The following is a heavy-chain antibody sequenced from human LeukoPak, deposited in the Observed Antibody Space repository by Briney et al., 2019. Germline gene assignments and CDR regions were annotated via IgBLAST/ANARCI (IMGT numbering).Heavy chain of an antibody. D-gene: IGHD3-10*01. J-gene: IGHJ6*03. Sequence: GGSLRLSCAASGFTFSSYSMNWVRQAPGKGLEWVSSISSSGINKYYADSVKGRFTISRDNARNSLYLQMNSLRAEDTAVYYCARGNTMVRGLSFPMDVWAKGTTVTVSS. CDR1: GFTFSSYS. CDR3: ARGNTMVRGLSFPMDV. V-gene: IGHV3-21*01. CDR2: ISSSGINK.